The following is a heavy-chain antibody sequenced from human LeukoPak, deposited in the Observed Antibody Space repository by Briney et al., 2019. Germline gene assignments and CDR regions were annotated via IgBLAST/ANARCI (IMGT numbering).Heavy chain of an antibody. CDR1: GGSIRGYY. Sequence: SETLSLTCTVSGGSIRGYYWSWIRQPAGKGLEWIGRFYTSGNTNYNPSLKSRVTMSVDTSKNHFSLTLSSVTAADTAVYYCARGDDYWGKEAAGSWFDPWGQGTLVTVSS. V-gene: IGHV4-4*07. CDR3: ARGDDYWGKEAAGSWFDP. CDR2: FYTSGNT. J-gene: IGHJ5*02. D-gene: IGHD6-13*01.